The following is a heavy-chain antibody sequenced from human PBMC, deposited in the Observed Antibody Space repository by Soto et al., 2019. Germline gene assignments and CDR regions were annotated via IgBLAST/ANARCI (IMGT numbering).Heavy chain of an antibody. CDR1: GFTFNSYA. D-gene: IGHD3-10*01. J-gene: IGHJ4*02. CDR2: ISGSGGTT. Sequence: EVQLLESGGGLVQPGGSLRLSCGGSGFTFNSYAMTWVRQAPGKGLEWVSAISGSGGTTYYANSVKGRFTISRDQAKDTLYLQMNSLRAEDSAIYYCAKERHYGSWSYSDSDRDYWGQGTLVTVSS. CDR3: AKERHYGSWSYSDSDRDY. V-gene: IGHV3-23*01.